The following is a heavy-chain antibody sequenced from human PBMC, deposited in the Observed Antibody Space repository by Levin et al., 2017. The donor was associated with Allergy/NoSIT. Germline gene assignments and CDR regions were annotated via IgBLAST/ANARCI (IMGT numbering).Heavy chain of an antibody. J-gene: IGHJ3*01. Sequence: GESLKISCAASGLTFIHYEMNWVRQAPGKGLEWISYISSGGDTIYSADSVKGRFTISRDNAKNSVYLQLNSLRPEDTGVYYCAKEIGGNGDAFDVWGQGTMVTVSS. D-gene: IGHD4-23*01. CDR2: ISSGGDTI. CDR3: AKEIGGNGDAFDV. V-gene: IGHV3-48*03. CDR1: GLTFIHYE.